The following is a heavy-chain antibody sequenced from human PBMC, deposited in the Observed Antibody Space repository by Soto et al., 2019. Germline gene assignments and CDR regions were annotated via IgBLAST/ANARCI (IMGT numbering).Heavy chain of an antibody. D-gene: IGHD3-16*01. V-gene: IGHV2-5*02. CDR3: AHKGGGDRILDY. J-gene: IGHJ4*02. Sequence: QITLKESGPPLVKPTQTLTLTCTFSGFSLSTSGVGVGWIRQPPGKALEWLALIYWDDAKHYSPSLKSRLTIPKDTPKNQVVLKMTKMDPVDTPTYSCAHKGGGDRILDYWGQGTLVTVSS. CDR1: GFSLSTSGVG. CDR2: IYWDDAK.